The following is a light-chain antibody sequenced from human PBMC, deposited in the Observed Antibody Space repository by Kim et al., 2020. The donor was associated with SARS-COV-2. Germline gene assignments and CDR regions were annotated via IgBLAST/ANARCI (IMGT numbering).Light chain of an antibody. CDR2: DVN. Sequence: GQSVPISCTGTSRDVGHYDYVSWYQHHPGKAPRLLLFDVNKRPSGVPDRFSGSKSGNTASLTISSLQADDEADFYCYSYAGYYNWVFGGGTQLTVL. CDR1: SRDVGHYDY. V-gene: IGLV2-11*01. J-gene: IGLJ3*02. CDR3: YSYAGYYNWV.